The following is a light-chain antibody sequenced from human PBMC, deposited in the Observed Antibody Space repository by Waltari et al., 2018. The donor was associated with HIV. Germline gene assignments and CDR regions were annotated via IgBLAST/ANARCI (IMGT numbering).Light chain of an antibody. V-gene: IGLV1-44*01. CDR1: SSNIGSNT. J-gene: IGLJ3*02. Sequence: QSVLTQPPSASGTAGQRVTISCSGTSSNIGSNTVNWYHQLPGTAPKLLIYHNSQRPSGVPDRFSGSKSGTSASLAISGLQSEDEADYYCAAWDDSVNGLVFGGGTKLTV. CDR2: HNS. CDR3: AAWDDSVNGLV.